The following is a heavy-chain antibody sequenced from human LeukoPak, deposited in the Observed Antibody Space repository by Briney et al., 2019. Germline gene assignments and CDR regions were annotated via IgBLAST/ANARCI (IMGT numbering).Heavy chain of an antibody. CDR3: AKFSFVGYYYDSSGYSYIDY. CDR2: ISSSGSTI. Sequence: GGSLRLSCAASGFTFSSYEMNWVRQAPGKGLEWVSYISSSGSTIYYADSVKGRFTISRDNAKNSLYLQMNSLRAEDTAVYYCAKFSFVGYYYDSSGYSYIDYWGQGTLVTVSS. J-gene: IGHJ4*02. V-gene: IGHV3-48*03. CDR1: GFTFSSYE. D-gene: IGHD3-22*01.